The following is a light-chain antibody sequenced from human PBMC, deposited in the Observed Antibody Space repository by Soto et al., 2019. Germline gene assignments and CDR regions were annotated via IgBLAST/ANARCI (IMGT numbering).Light chain of an antibody. CDR2: GAS. Sequence: EIVLTQSPATLSLSPGERATLSCRASQSVSSNLAWYQQKPGQAPRFLIYGASHRAIGIPDRFSGSGSGTDFTLTISRLEPEDFAVYYCLQYANSPFTFGPGTKVD. J-gene: IGKJ3*01. V-gene: IGKV3-20*01. CDR3: LQYANSPFT. CDR1: QSVSSN.